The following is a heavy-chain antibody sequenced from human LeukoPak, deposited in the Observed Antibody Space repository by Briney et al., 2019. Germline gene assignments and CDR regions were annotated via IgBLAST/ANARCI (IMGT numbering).Heavy chain of an antibody. CDR1: GFTFDTYW. J-gene: IGHJ4*02. V-gene: IGHV3-7*01. CDR3: ARVRYSGHDYFDY. D-gene: IGHD5-12*01. CDR2: IKYDGSEK. Sequence: GGSLRLSCAASGFTFDTYWMSWVRQAPGKGLEWVANIKYDGSEKYYVDSMKDRFTISRDNGMESLYLQMNSLRAEDTAVYYCARVRYSGHDYFDYWGQGTLVTVSS.